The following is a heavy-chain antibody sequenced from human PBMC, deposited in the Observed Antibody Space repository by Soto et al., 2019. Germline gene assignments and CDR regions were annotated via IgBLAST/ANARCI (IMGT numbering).Heavy chain of an antibody. D-gene: IGHD1-1*01. V-gene: IGHV1-18*01. CDR2: ISAYNGNT. CDR1: GYAFASYG. Sequence: GASVKVSWKASGYAFASYGSRWVRQAPGQGLEWMGWISAYNGNTNYAQKLQGRVTMTTDTSTSTAYMELRSLRSDDTAVYYCARLDPRLASAYWGQGTLVTVSS. J-gene: IGHJ4*02. CDR3: ARLDPRLASAY.